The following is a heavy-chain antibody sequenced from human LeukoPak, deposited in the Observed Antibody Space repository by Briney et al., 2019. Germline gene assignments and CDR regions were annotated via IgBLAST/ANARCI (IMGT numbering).Heavy chain of an antibody. D-gene: IGHD4-17*01. CDR2: IIPIFGIA. V-gene: IGHV1-69*02. CDR3: ARHDYGDYFGY. J-gene: IGHJ4*02. CDR1: GGTFSSYT. Sequence: GASVKVSCKASGGTFSSYTISWVRQVPGQGLEWMGRIIPIFGIANYAQKFQGRVAITADKSTSTAYMELSSLRSEDTAVYYCARHDYGDYFGYWGQGTLVTVSS.